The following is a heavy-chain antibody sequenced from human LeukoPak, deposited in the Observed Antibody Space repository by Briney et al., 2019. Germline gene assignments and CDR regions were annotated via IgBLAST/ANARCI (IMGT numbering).Heavy chain of an antibody. CDR3: AKDIAYGHAFDI. V-gene: IGHV3-30*02. CDR1: GFTFIHYG. J-gene: IGHJ3*02. Sequence: PGGSLRLSCAASGFTFIHYGMHWVRQAPGKGLEWVAFIQYDGTNKYYADSVKGRFTISRDNSKNTLYLQMNSLRAEDTAVYYCAKDIAYGHAFDIWGQGTMVTVSS. D-gene: IGHD6-13*01. CDR2: IQYDGTNK.